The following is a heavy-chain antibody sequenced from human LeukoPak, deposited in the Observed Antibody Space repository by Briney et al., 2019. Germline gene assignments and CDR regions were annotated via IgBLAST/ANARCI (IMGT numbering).Heavy chain of an antibody. CDR1: GFTFSIYT. D-gene: IGHD2-2*01. CDR2: ISTSSHYI. V-gene: IGHV3-21*01. Sequence: GGSLRLSCAASGFTFSIYTMNWVRQAPGKGLDWVSSISTSSHYIYYADSVKGRVTISRDNAKSSLYLQLDSLRAEDTAVYYCARDQCSTTTCPIDYWGQGTLVTVAS. J-gene: IGHJ4*02. CDR3: ARDQCSTTTCPIDY.